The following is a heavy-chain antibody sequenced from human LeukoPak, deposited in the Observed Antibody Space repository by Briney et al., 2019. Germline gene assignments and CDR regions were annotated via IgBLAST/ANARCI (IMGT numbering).Heavy chain of an antibody. D-gene: IGHD5-18*01. V-gene: IGHV1-24*01. J-gene: IGHJ4*02. CDR1: GYTLTELS. CDR2: FDPEDGET. Sequence: ASVKVSCKVSGYTLTELSMHWVRQAPGKGLEWMGGFDPEDGETIYAQKFQGRVTMTEDTSTDTAYMELSSLRSEDTAVYYCAHVPYTAMVDDYWGQGTLVTVSS. CDR3: AHVPYTAMVDDY.